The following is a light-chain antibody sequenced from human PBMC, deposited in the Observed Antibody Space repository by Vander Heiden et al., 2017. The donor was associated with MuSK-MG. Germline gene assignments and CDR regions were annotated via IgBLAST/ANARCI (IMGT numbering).Light chain of an antibody. Sequence: EIVMTQSPATLSVSPGERATLSCRASQSVSSNLDWYQQKPGQDTRLLIYGASTRANGIPDRFSGTGSGTEFTLTRISLQSEDIAVYYWQQDTILITFGPGTLLEIK. J-gene: IGKJ5*01. CDR2: GAS. CDR3: QQDTILIT. CDR1: QSVSSN. V-gene: IGKV3-15*01.